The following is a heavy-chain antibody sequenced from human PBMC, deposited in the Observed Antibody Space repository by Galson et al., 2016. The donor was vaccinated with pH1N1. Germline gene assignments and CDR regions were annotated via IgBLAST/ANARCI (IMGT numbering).Heavy chain of an antibody. D-gene: IGHD4-17*01. CDR2: IYWDDDK. Sequence: PALVKPTQTLTLTCTFSGFSLSTSGVGVGWIRQPPAKALEWLALIYWDDDKRYSPSLKSRLTNTKETSKNQVVLTLPNMDPVDPATYSCAPITYGDYSGYLDFWGQGTLVTVSS. V-gene: IGHV2-5*02. J-gene: IGHJ4*02. CDR3: APITYGDYSGYLDF. CDR1: GFSLSTSGVG.